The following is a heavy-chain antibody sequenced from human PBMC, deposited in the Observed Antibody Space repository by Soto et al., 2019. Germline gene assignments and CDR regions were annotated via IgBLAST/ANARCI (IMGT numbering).Heavy chain of an antibody. V-gene: IGHV3-15*01. J-gene: IGHJ6*03. CDR3: TTDHDYGDYYYYYMDV. D-gene: IGHD4-17*01. CDR1: GFTFSNAW. Sequence: GGSLRLSCAASGFTFSNAWMSWVRQAPGKGLEWVGRIKSKTDGGTTDYAAPVKGRFTISRDDSKNTLYLQMNSLKTEDTAVYYCTTDHDYGDYYYYYMDVWGKGTTVTVSS. CDR2: IKSKTDGGTT.